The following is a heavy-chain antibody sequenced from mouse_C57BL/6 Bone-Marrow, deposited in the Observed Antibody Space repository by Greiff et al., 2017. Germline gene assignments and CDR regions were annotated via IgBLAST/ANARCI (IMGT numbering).Heavy chain of an antibody. CDR1: GFTFSSYG. V-gene: IGHV5-6*01. J-gene: IGHJ3*01. CDR2: LSSGGRYT. D-gene: IGHD1-1*01. Sequence: EVQVVESGGDLVKPGGSLKLSCAASGFTFSSYGMSWVRQTPDKRLEWVATLSSGGRYTYYPDSVKGRFTISRDTAKNTLYLQRRSLKSEDTARDYCARRPLLLRFPGVAYWGQGTLVTGSA. CDR3: ARRPLLLRFPGVAY.